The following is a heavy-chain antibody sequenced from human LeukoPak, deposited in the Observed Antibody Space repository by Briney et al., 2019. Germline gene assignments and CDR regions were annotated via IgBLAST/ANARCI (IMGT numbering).Heavy chain of an antibody. V-gene: IGHV1-8*03. J-gene: IGHJ6*03. Sequence: GASVKVSCKASGYTFTSYDINWVRQATGQGLEWMGWMNPNSGNTGYAQKFQGRVTITRNTSISTAYMELSSLRSEDTAVYYCARVDRHCTNGVCYTDYYYYMDVWGKGTTVTVSS. CDR1: GYTFTSYD. D-gene: IGHD2-8*01. CDR2: MNPNSGNT. CDR3: ARVDRHCTNGVCYTDYYYYMDV.